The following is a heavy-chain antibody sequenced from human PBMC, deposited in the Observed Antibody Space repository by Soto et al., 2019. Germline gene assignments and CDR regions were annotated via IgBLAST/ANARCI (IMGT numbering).Heavy chain of an antibody. V-gene: IGHV3-74*01. J-gene: IGHJ4*02. CDR1: GFTFSSYW. Sequence: GGSLRLSCAASGFTFSSYWMHWVRQAPGKGLVWVSRINSDGSSTSYADSVKGRFTISRGNAKNTLYLQMNSLRAEDTAVYYCARALERGYSGYVGYWGQGTRVTVAS. CDR3: ARALERGYSGYVGY. CDR2: INSDGSST. D-gene: IGHD5-12*01.